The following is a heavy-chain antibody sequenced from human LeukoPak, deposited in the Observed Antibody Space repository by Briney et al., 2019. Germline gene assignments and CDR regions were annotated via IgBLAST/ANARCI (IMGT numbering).Heavy chain of an antibody. J-gene: IGHJ4*02. CDR1: GFTFSSYG. Sequence: GGSLRLSCAASGFTFSSYGMHWVRQAPGKGLEWVAVIWYDGNNKYYADSVKGRFTISRDNSKNTLYLQMNSLRAEDTAVYYCARSTSSEYDIYHFDYWGQGTLVTVST. V-gene: IGHV3-33*01. CDR2: IWYDGNNK. D-gene: IGHD3-9*01. CDR3: ARSTSSEYDIYHFDY.